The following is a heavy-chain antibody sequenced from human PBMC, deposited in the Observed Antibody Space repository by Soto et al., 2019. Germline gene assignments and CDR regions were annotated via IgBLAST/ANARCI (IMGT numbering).Heavy chain of an antibody. J-gene: IGHJ3*02. CDR3: ARDLYSSSWYVRAFDM. Sequence: QVQLVQSGAEVKKPGASVKVSCKASEYTFTTYSLHWVRQAPGQGLEWMGIINPTSSTTSDAQKFQGRVTMTRDMYTSTVYMELSSLRSEDTAVYYCARDLYSSSWYVRAFDMWGQGTMVTVSS. V-gene: IGHV1-46*03. D-gene: IGHD6-13*01. CDR1: EYTFTTYS. CDR2: INPTSSTT.